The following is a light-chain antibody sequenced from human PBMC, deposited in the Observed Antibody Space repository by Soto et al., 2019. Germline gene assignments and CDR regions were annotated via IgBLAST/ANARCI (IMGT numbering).Light chain of an antibody. CDR3: QQSYITPRT. CDR1: QTISNN. Sequence: DIQMTQSPSSLSASVGDRVAITCRASQTISNNLNWYQHKPGKAPNLLIYAASNLQTGVPSRFSGSGSGTDFTLTISSLQPEDFATYYCQQSYITPRTFGGGTKVQI. V-gene: IGKV1-39*01. CDR2: AAS. J-gene: IGKJ4*01.